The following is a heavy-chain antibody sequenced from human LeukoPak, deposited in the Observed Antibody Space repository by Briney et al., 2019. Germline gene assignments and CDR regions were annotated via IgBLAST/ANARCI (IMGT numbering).Heavy chain of an antibody. CDR3: ARDVGTQGIDY. V-gene: IGHV4-4*02. CDR1: GGSISSSNW. Sequence: SETLSLTCAVSGGSISSSNWWSWVRQPPGKGLEWIGEIYHSGSTNYNPSLKGRVTISVDKSKNQFSLKLSSVTAADTAVYYCARDVGTQGIDYWGQGTLVTVSS. J-gene: IGHJ4*02. CDR2: IYHSGST. D-gene: IGHD1-26*01.